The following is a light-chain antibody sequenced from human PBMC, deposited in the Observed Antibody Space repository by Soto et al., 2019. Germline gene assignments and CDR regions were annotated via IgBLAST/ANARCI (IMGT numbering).Light chain of an antibody. CDR2: EVS. CDR3: SSYTGNNTPYV. Sequence: QSVLTQPASVSGSPGQSITIYCTGTSSDVGGYNYVSWYQQHPGKAPKLMIYEVSNRPSGVSHRFSGSKSGNTASLTISGLQAEDEADYYCSSYTGNNTPYVFGTGTKVTVL. J-gene: IGLJ1*01. V-gene: IGLV2-14*01. CDR1: SSDVGGYNY.